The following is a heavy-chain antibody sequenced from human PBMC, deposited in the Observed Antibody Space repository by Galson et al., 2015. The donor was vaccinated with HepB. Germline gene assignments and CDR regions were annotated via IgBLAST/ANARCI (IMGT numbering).Heavy chain of an antibody. CDR3: ASPFCTGGSCYPLWY. J-gene: IGHJ4*02. D-gene: IGHD2-15*01. CDR2: IYSGGAT. V-gene: IGHV3-53*01. CDR1: GFTVSNTY. Sequence: SLRLSCAASGFTVSNTYMNWVRQAPGKGLEWVSVIYSGGATYYADSVKGRFTISRDNSKNTLYLHVNNLRDEDTAVYYCASPFCTGGSCYPLWYWGQGTLVTVSS.